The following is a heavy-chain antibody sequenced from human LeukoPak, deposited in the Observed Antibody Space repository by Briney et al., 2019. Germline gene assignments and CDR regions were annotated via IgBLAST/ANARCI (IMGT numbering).Heavy chain of an antibody. CDR3: ARHDRSGYDSRGLFDY. J-gene: IGHJ4*02. CDR1: GRSISSSSYY. Sequence: SETLSLNCTVSGRSISSSSYYWGWIRQPPGKGLEYIESISYSGSTYYNLSLKSRVTISVDTSKNQFSLKLSSVTAADTAVYYCARHDRSGYDSRGLFDYWGQGTLVTVSS. D-gene: IGHD5-12*01. V-gene: IGHV4-39*01. CDR2: ISYSGST.